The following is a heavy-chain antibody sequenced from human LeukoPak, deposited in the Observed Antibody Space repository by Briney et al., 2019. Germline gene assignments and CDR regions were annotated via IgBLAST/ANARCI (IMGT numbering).Heavy chain of an antibody. J-gene: IGHJ6*02. V-gene: IGHV1-2*02. CDR3: ARKSPVDYYGMDV. Sequence: GASVKVSCKASGYTFTGYYMHWVRQAPGQGLEWMGWINPNSGGTNYAQKFQGRVTMTRDTSISTAYMELSRLRSDDTAVYSCARKSPVDYYGMDVWGQGTTVTVSS. CDR2: INPNSGGT. CDR1: GYTFTGYY.